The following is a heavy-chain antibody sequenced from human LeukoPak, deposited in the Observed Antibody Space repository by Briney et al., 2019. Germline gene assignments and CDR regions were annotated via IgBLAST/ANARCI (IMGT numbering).Heavy chain of an antibody. D-gene: IGHD3-3*01. CDR3: ARVRGITIFGVVTKRDYYFDY. CDR2: IYYSGST. CDR1: GGSISGSSYF. V-gene: IGHV4-39*07. Sequence: SETLSLTCTVSGGSISGSSYFWGWIRQPPGKGLEWIGSIYYSGSTYYNPSLKSRVTISVDTSKNQFSLKLSSVTAADTAVYYCARVRGITIFGVVTKRDYYFDYWGQGTLVTVSS. J-gene: IGHJ4*02.